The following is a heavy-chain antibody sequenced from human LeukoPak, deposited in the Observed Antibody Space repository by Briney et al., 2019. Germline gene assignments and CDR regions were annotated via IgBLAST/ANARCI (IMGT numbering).Heavy chain of an antibody. J-gene: IGHJ6*02. Sequence: SETLSLTCTVSGGSISSSSYYWGWIRQPPGKGLEWIGSIYYSGSTYYNPSLKSRVTISVDTSKNQFSLKLSSVTAADTAVYYCARDLRREVVRGPMRDVWGQGTTVTVSS. V-gene: IGHV4-39*07. D-gene: IGHD3-10*01. CDR3: ARDLRREVVRGPMRDV. CDR2: IYYSGST. CDR1: GGSISSSSYY.